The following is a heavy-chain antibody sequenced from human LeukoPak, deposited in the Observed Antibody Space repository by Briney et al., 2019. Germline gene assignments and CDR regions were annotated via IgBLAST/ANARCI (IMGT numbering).Heavy chain of an antibody. V-gene: IGHV3-9*01. Sequence: GGSLRLSCAASGFTFDDYAMHWVRQAPGKGLEWGSGISWNSGSIGYADSVKGRFTISRDNAKNSLYLQMNSLRAEDTALYYCAKGYYDFWSGYVGNWFDPWGQGTLVTVSS. D-gene: IGHD3-3*01. CDR3: AKGYYDFWSGYVGNWFDP. CDR1: GFTFDDYA. J-gene: IGHJ5*02. CDR2: ISWNSGSI.